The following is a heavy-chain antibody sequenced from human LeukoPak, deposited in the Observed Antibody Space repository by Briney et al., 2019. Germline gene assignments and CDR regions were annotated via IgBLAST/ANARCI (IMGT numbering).Heavy chain of an antibody. Sequence: GASVKVSCKASGGTFSSYAISWVRQAPGQGLEWMGGIIPILGTANYAQKFQGRVTITTDESTSTAYMELSSLRSEDTAVYYCARGSIFGVVIKSFDYWGQGTLVTVSS. V-gene: IGHV1-69*05. D-gene: IGHD3-3*01. CDR1: GGTFSSYA. CDR2: IIPILGTA. CDR3: ARGSIFGVVIKSFDY. J-gene: IGHJ4*02.